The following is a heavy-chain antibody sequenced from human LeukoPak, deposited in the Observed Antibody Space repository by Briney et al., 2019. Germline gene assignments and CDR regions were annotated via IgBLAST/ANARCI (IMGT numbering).Heavy chain of an antibody. Sequence: GASGKVSCKASGYTFTSYYIHWVRQAPGQGLEWMGAINSGDGGTTRPQKFQGRVTLTRDTSTSTLYMELSSLRSEDTAIYYCAREWGPGSSWYFDFWGQGTLVIVSS. CDR3: AREWGPGSSWYFDF. D-gene: IGHD3-10*01. J-gene: IGHJ4*02. CDR2: INSGDGGT. CDR1: GYTFTSYY. V-gene: IGHV1-46*01.